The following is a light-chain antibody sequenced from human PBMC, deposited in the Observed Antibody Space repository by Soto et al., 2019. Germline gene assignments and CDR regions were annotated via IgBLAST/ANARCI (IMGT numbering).Light chain of an antibody. CDR1: QSVSMW. CDR3: HQYNTFLTWT. Sequence: QMTQSPSTLSASAGDRVAITCRASQSVSMWLAWYQQKAGKAPRLLIYDASNLESGVPSRFSGSGSGTEFTLTISNLQPEDSAIYYCHQYNTFLTWTFGQGTRVEIK. J-gene: IGKJ1*01. CDR2: DAS. V-gene: IGKV1-5*01.